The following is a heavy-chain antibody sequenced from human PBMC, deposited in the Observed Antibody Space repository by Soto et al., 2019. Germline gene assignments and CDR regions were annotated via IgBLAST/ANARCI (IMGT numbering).Heavy chain of an antibody. CDR3: ARGTQRRAILGVVIPNWFDP. D-gene: IGHD3-3*01. V-gene: IGHV4-30-2*01. CDR1: GGSISSGGYS. CDR2: IYHSGST. Sequence: PSETLSLTCAVSGGSISSGGYSWSWIRQPPGKGLEWIGYIYHSGSTYYNPSLKSRVTISVDRSKNQFSLKLSSVTAADTAVYYCARGTQRRAILGVVIPNWFDPWGQGTLVIVSS. J-gene: IGHJ5*02.